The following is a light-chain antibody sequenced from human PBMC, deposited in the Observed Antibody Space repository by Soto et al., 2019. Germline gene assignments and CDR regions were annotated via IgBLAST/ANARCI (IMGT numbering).Light chain of an antibody. CDR1: QGIRND. J-gene: IGKJ1*01. CDR3: LQDVNFPRT. CDR2: AAS. V-gene: IGKV1-6*01. Sequence: AIQLTQSPSSLSASVGDRVTITCRADQGIRNDLCWYQQKPGKAPKLLIWAASNLQTGVPSRFSGSGSRTDFTLTISSLQPEDSATYYCLQDVNFPRTFGQGTKVEI.